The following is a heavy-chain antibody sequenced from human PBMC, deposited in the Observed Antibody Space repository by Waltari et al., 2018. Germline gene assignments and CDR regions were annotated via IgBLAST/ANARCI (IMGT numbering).Heavy chain of an antibody. J-gene: IGHJ1*01. CDR2: IYSSGAV. CDR3: ANRGVGNYFKYFRL. CDR1: GEPISDDVSRWTY. V-gene: IGHV4-61*02. D-gene: IGHD1-7*01. Sequence: QVQLQESGPGLVKPTHTLSLTCTVSGEPISDDVSRWTYWTWIRQSAGKGLEWIGHIYSSGAVDYNPSLRSRVTISHDTPKSHFTLKLTAVTAADTAVYYCANRGVGNYFKYFRLWSPGTLVTVSS.